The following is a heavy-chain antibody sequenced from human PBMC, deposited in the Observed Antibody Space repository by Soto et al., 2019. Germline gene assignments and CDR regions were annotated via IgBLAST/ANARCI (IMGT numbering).Heavy chain of an antibody. Sequence: PGGSLRLSCAASGFTFSSYSMNWVRQAPGKGLEWVSSISSSSSYIYYADSVKGRFTISRDNAKNSLYLQMNSLRAEDTAVYYCARDQGYSGSYFDYWGQGTLVTVSS. V-gene: IGHV3-21*01. D-gene: IGHD1-26*01. J-gene: IGHJ4*02. CDR1: GFTFSSYS. CDR2: ISSSSSYI. CDR3: ARDQGYSGSYFDY.